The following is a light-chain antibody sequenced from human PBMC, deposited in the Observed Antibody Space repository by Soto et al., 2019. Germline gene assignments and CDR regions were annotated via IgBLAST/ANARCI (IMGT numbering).Light chain of an antibody. CDR1: QSVSSSY. Sequence: DIVLTQSPCTLSLSPGEIATLSCRASQSVSSSYLAWYQQKPGQAPRLLIYGASSRATGIPDRFSGSGSGTDFTLTISILEPEDVADYYCQQYSSLPLTFGGGTKVDIK. V-gene: IGKV3-20*01. CDR2: GAS. CDR3: QQYSSLPLT. J-gene: IGKJ4*01.